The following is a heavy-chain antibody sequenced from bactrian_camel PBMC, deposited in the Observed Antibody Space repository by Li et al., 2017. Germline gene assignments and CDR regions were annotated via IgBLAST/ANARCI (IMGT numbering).Heavy chain of an antibody. CDR2: IYKRGGQI. J-gene: IGHJ6*01. Sequence: HVQLVESGGGSVQAGGSLRLSCAISEPPSPGYCMGWFRQAPGKEREGIASIYKRGGQITYAESVEGRFIISADFATNTMYLQMDNLKPEDSAMYYCAADTGSFSCGLGTYDFGYWGQGTQVTVS. D-gene: IGHD5*01. CDR3: AADTGSFSCGLGTYDFGY. V-gene: IGHV3-3*01. CDR1: EPPSPGYC.